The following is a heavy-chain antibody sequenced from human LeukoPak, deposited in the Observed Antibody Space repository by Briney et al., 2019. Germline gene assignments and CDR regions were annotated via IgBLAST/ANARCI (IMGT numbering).Heavy chain of an antibody. J-gene: IGHJ4*02. CDR3: ARDRRLRLGELSLGY. CDR2: IWYDGSNK. D-gene: IGHD3-16*02. V-gene: IGHV3-33*01. CDR1: GFTFSSHG. Sequence: GGSLRLSCAASGFTFSSHGFYWVRQAPGKGLEWVAVIWYDGSNKYYADSVKGRFTISRDSSKNTLYLQMNSLRAEDTAVYYCARDRRLRLGELSLGYWGQGTLVTVSS.